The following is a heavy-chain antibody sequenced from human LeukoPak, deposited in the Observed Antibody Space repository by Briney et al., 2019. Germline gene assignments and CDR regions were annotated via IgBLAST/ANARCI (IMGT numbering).Heavy chain of an antibody. CDR3: SKDQGAYCGGGCFPDAFDI. D-gene: IGHD2-21*02. V-gene: IGHV3-30*02. CDR1: GFTFTAFG. J-gene: IGHJ3*02. CDR2: IRYDGSNT. Sequence: GGSLRLSCAASGFTFTAFGMSWVRQAPGRGLDWVAFIRYDGSNTHYADSVKGRFTISRDNSKNTVYLHLNSLRTEDAAVYFCSKDQGAYCGGGCFPDAFDIWGQGTMVTVSS.